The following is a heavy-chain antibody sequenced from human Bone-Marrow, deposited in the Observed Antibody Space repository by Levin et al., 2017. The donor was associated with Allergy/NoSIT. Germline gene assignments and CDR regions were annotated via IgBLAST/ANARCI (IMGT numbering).Heavy chain of an antibody. D-gene: IGHD6-13*01. CDR2: IYSGGDT. Sequence: ETLSLTCAASGFTVSRNYMSWVRQAPGKGLEWVSLIYSGGDTQYADSVKGRFTISRDNSKNTLYLQMNSLRADDTAVYYCAREGVGTAAGTPWGQGTLVTVSS. CDR3: AREGVGTAAGTP. V-gene: IGHV3-66*01. CDR1: GFTVSRNY. J-gene: IGHJ4*02.